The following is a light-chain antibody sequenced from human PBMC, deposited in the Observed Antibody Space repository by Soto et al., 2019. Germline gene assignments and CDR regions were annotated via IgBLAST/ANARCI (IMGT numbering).Light chain of an antibody. CDR2: GAS. J-gene: IGKJ5*01. V-gene: IGKV3-20*01. CDR1: QSVNSK. Sequence: EIVLTQSPATLSVSPGERATLSCRASQSVNSKLAWYQQKPGRAPRLLIYGASTRATGIPDRFSGSGSGTDFTLTISRLEPEDFALYYCQHYVERSPITFGQGTRLEI. CDR3: QHYVERSPIT.